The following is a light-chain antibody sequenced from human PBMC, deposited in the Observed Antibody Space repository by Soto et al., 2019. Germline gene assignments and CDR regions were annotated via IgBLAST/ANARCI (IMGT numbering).Light chain of an antibody. CDR1: QTVPANY. CDR3: LQSTSPPWT. V-gene: IGKV3-20*01. J-gene: IGKJ1*01. CDR2: RAS. Sequence: EIILTQSPGTLSLSPGERATLSCRASQTVPANYLAWLQQKPGQAPRLRISRASSRATGIPARFWGYGSGTYFTLSVSRLEPEYFAVYYCLQSTSPPWTLGQGTKVEPK.